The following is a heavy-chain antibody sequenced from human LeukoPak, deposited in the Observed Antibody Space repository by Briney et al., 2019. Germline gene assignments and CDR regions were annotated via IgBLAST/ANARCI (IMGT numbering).Heavy chain of an antibody. Sequence: PGGSLRLSCAASGFTFSNAWMSWVRQAPGKGLEWVAVTSRDGSNKYYADSVKGRFTISRDNAKNSLYLQMNSLRAEDTAVYYCARDYSSSLYDYWGQGTLVTVSS. D-gene: IGHD6-13*01. CDR3: ARDYSSSLYDY. J-gene: IGHJ4*02. CDR1: GFTFSNAW. CDR2: TSRDGSNK. V-gene: IGHV3-30*03.